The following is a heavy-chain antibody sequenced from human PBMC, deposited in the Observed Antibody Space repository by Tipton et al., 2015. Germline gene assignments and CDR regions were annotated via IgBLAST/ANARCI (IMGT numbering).Heavy chain of an antibody. J-gene: IGHJ3*02. V-gene: IGHV4-39*01. CDR2: IYYTGNT. Sequence: TLSLTCTVSGGSISGSSYYWAWIRQPPGKGLEWIGHIYYTGNTYYTSSLKSRVTISVDTSKNQFSPNLGSVTAADTAVYYCARLSPVVGYLLNAFDIWGQGTMVTVSS. D-gene: IGHD3-22*01. CDR3: ARLSPVVGYLLNAFDI. CDR1: GGSISGSSYY.